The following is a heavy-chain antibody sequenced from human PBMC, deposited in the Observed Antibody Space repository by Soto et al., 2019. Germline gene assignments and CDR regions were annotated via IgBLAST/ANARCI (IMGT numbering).Heavy chain of an antibody. V-gene: IGHV1-18*04. D-gene: IGHD4-17*01. CDR3: ARQLDYGDSWFDY. J-gene: IGHJ4*02. CDR1: GYTFTSYY. CDR2: ISAYNGNT. Sequence: ASVKVSCKASGYTFTSYYMHWVRQAPGQGLEWMGWISAYNGNTNYAQKLQGRVTMTTDTSTSTAYMELRSLRSDDTAVYYCARQLDYGDSWFDYWGQGTLVTVSS.